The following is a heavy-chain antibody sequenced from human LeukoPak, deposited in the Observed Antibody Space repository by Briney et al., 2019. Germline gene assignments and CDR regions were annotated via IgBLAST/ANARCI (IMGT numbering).Heavy chain of an antibody. Sequence: PGGSLRLSCAASGFTFSSYEMNWLRQAPGKGLEWVAFIRYDGSNKYYADSVKGRFTISRDNSKNTLYLQMNSLRAEDTAVYYCAKLYSGSYLDYWGEGTLVTVST. D-gene: IGHD1-26*01. V-gene: IGHV3-30*02. CDR2: IRYDGSNK. J-gene: IGHJ4*02. CDR1: GFTFSSYE. CDR3: AKLYSGSYLDY.